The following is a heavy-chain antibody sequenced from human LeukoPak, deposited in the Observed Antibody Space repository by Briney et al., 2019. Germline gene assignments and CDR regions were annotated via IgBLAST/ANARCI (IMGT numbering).Heavy chain of an antibody. D-gene: IGHD6-19*01. CDR2: IHTRGST. V-gene: IGHV4-4*07. J-gene: IGHJ4*02. CDR3: ARRDISSGWSFDY. Sequence: PPQTLSLSSTLSGGSISNYHWGWIRQTAGGGLEWICQIHTRGSTHNNPPLKSRVTMSIDTPQNNLSLSIRPLPPVGTAVYYCARRDISSGWSFDYWGQGILVTVSS. CDR1: GGSISNYH.